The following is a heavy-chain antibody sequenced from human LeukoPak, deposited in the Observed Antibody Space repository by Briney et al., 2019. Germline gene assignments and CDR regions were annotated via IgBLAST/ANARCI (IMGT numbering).Heavy chain of an antibody. D-gene: IGHD4-11*01. J-gene: IGHJ4*02. CDR2: INLNSGST. Sequence: ASVKVSCKASGYTFTGYYMHWVRQAPGQGLQWMGWINLNSGSTNYAQKFRGRVTMTRDTSISTAYMELRRVRYDDTAVYYCEAALDFDYSMISDYWGQGTQVTVSS. V-gene: IGHV1-2*02. CDR3: EAALDFDYSMISDY. CDR1: GYTFTGYY.